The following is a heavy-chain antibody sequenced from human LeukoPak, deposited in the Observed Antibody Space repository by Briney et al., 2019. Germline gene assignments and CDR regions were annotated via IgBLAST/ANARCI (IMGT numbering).Heavy chain of an antibody. CDR2: IYHSGST. V-gene: IGHV4-30-2*01. Sequence: PSETLSLTCTVSGGSISSGGYYWSWIRQPPGKGLEWIGYIYHSGSTYYNPSLKSRVTISVDRSKNQFSLKLSSVTAADTAVYYCARTQGQLLFWNFDYWGQGTLVTVSS. CDR1: GGSISSGGYY. D-gene: IGHD2-2*01. J-gene: IGHJ4*02. CDR3: ARTQGQLLFWNFDY.